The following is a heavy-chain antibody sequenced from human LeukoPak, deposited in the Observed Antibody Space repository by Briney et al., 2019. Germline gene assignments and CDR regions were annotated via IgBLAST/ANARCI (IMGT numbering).Heavy chain of an antibody. CDR1: GGSFSGYY. D-gene: IGHD3-22*01. J-gene: IGHJ4*02. Sequence: PSETLSLTCAVYGGSFSGYYWSWIRQPPGKGLEWIGEINHSGSTNYNPSLKSRVTISVDTSKNQFSLKLSSVTAADTAVYYCARVTTPLYYYDSSGYHYWGQGTLVTVSS. CDR2: INHSGST. V-gene: IGHV4-34*01. CDR3: ARVTTPLYYYDSSGYHY.